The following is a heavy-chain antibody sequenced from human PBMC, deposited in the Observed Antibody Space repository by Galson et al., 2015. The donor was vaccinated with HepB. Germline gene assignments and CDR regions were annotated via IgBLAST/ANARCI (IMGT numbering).Heavy chain of an antibody. CDR2: IIPIFGTA. CDR1: GGTFSSYA. V-gene: IGHV1-69*05. CDR3: ARAPWFGEFNGMDV. D-gene: IGHD3-10*01. Sequence: SVKVSCKASGGTFSSYAISWVRQAPGQGLEWMGGIIPIFGTANYAQKFQGGVTMTRNTSISTAYMELSSLRSEDTAVYYCARAPWFGEFNGMDVWGQGTTVTVSS. J-gene: IGHJ6*02.